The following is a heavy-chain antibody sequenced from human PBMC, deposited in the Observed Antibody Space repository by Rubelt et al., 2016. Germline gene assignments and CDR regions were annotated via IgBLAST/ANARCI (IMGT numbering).Heavy chain of an antibody. Sequence: QVQLQESGPGLVKPSETLSLICTVSGYFISSGYYWGWIRQSPGKGLEWIASIHHSGTTSFNPSLKGRITLSVDTSKTQFSLKLSSVTAADTAVYYCARGLAAGCHMDVWGKGTTVTVSS. CDR1: GYFISSGYY. J-gene: IGHJ6*03. CDR2: IHHSGTT. D-gene: IGHD2-8*01. V-gene: IGHV4-38-2*02. CDR3: ARGLAAGCHMDV.